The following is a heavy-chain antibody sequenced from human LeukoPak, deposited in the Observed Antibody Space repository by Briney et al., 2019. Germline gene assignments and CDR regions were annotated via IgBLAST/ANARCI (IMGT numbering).Heavy chain of an antibody. J-gene: IGHJ4*02. CDR2: IKSKAYGGTT. CDR3: TRDPTYYYDSRGYYQPYYFDY. Sequence: GGSLRLSCTASGFTFGDYAVNWVRQAPGKGLEWVSFIKSKAYGGTTEYAASVKGRFTISRDDSKSIAYLQMNSLKTEDTAVYYCTRDPTYYYDSRGYYQPYYFDYWGQGTLVTVSS. D-gene: IGHD3-22*01. V-gene: IGHV3-49*04. CDR1: GFTFGDYA.